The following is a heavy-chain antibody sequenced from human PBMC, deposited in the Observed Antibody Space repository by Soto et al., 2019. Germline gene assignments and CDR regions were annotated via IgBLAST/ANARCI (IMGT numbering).Heavy chain of an antibody. V-gene: IGHV1-69*13. CDR3: VRSYRDGYNFDD. CDR2: IIPIFGTA. J-gene: IGHJ4*02. Sequence: SVKVSCKASGGTFSSYAISWVRQAPGQGLEWMGGIIPIFGTANYAQKFQGRVTITADESTSTAYMELSSLRSEDTAVYYCVRSYRDGYNFDDWGQGTLVTVSS. CDR1: GGTFSSYA. D-gene: IGHD5-12*01.